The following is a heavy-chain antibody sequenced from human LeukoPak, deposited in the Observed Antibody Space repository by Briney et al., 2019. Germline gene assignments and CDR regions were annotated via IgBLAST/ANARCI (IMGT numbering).Heavy chain of an antibody. D-gene: IGHD2-21*02. J-gene: IGHJ4*02. CDR3: ARARIAYCGGDCYGAFDY. CDR1: GYTFTSYY. V-gene: IGHV1-8*03. CDR2: MNPNSGNT. Sequence: ASVKVSCKASGYTFTSYYMHWVRQAPGQGLEWMGWMNPNSGNTGYAQKFQGRVTITRNTSISTAYMELSSLRSEDTAVYYCARARIAYCGGDCYGAFDYWGQGTLVTVSS.